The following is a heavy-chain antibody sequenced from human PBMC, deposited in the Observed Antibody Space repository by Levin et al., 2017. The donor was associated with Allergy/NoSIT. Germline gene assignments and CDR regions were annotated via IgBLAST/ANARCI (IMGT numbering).Heavy chain of an antibody. D-gene: IGHD5-18*01. CDR3: ARVAGYSYGYYFDY. J-gene: IGHJ4*02. CDR2: IYLSGST. V-gene: IGHV4-30-2*01. Sequence: SQTLSLTCAVSGGSISSGGYSWSWIRQPPGKGLEWIGNIYLSGSTNDNPSLKSRVTISVHRSKNQFSLKLSYVTAADTAVYYCARVAGYSYGYYFDYWGPGTLVTVSS. CDR1: GGSISSGGYS.